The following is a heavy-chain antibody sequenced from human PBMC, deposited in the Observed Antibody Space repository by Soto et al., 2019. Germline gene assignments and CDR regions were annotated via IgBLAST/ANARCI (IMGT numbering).Heavy chain of an antibody. J-gene: IGHJ4*02. D-gene: IGHD3-22*01. CDR1: GGTFSSYT. CDR3: ASRNRDSSGYFAY. CDR2: IIPILGIA. Sequence: QVQLVQSGAEVKKPGSSVKVSCKASGGTFSSYTISWVRQAPGQGLEWMGRIIPILGIANYAQKFQGRVTITADKSTSTAYMELSSLRSEDTAVYYCASRNRDSSGYFAYWGQGTLVTVSS. V-gene: IGHV1-69*02.